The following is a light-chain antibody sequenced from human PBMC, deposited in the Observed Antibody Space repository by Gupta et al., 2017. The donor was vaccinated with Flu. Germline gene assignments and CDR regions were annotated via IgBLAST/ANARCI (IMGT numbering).Light chain of an antibody. J-gene: IGLJ3*02. CDR3: QSADSSDTYWV. CDR2: KDT. V-gene: IGLV3-25*03. CDR1: ALPKQY. Sequence: SSALTQPPSVSVSPGQTARITCPGDALPKQYAYWYQQKAGQAPVLVIYKDTERPSGIPERFSGSSSGTTVTLTISGVQAEDEADYYCQSADSSDTYWVFGGGTKLTVL.